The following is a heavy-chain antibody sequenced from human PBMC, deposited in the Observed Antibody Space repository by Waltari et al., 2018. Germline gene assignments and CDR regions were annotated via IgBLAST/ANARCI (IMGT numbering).Heavy chain of an antibody. Sequence: EVQLVESGGGLVQPGGSLRLSCAASGFTFSSYSMNWVRQAPGKGLEWVSYISSSSTIYYADSVKGRFTISRDNAKNSLYLQMNSLRAEDTAVYYCARGGVKYYFDYWGQGTLVTVSS. CDR2: ISSSSTI. CDR3: ARGGVKYYFDY. J-gene: IGHJ4*02. V-gene: IGHV3-48*04. D-gene: IGHD2-21*01. CDR1: GFTFSSYS.